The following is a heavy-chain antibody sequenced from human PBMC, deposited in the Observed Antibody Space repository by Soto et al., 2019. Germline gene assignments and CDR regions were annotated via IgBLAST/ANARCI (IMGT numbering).Heavy chain of an antibody. CDR2: IKSKTDGGTT. J-gene: IGHJ4*02. Sequence: PGGSLTLLCAVWCLFLSNLCEHCLRQARGKGVEWVGRIKSKTDGGTTDYAAPVKGRFTISRDDSKNTLYLQMNSLKTEDTAVYYCTTYDYYDSSGYFGFDYPGQGTQVTVSS. CDR3: TTYDYYDSSGYFGFDY. D-gene: IGHD3-22*01. CDR1: CLFLSNLC. V-gene: IGHV3-15*07.